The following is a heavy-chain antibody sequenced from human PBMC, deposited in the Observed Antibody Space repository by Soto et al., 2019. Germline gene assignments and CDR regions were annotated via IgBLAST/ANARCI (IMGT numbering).Heavy chain of an antibody. CDR2: IRAYNGNT. J-gene: IGHJ6*02. V-gene: IGHV1-18*01. Sequence: QVQLVQSGAEVKKPGASVKVSCKASGYTFTSYGISWVRQAPRQGLEWMGWIRAYNGNTNYAQKLQGRVTMTTDTSTSTAYMELTTLRSDETVMYYCARDLPTMDVWGQGTTVTVSS. CDR1: GYTFTSYG. CDR3: ARDLPTMDV.